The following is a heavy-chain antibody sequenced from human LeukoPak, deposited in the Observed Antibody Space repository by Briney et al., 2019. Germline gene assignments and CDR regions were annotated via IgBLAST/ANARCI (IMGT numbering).Heavy chain of an antibody. CDR2: ISGSGGST. V-gene: IGHV3-23*01. J-gene: IGHJ4*02. CDR1: GFTFSSYA. CDR3: AKAHGRYSSGWYSFFRR. Sequence: GGSLRLSCAASGFTFSSYAMSWVRQAPGEGLEWVSAISGSGGSTYYADSVKGRFTISRDNSKNTLYLQMNSLRAEDTAVYYCAKAHGRYSSGWYSFFRRWGQGTLVTVSS. D-gene: IGHD6-19*01.